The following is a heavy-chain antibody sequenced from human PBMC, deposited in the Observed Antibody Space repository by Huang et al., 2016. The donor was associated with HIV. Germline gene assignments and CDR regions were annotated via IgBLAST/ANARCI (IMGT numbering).Heavy chain of an antibody. CDR1: GFTVNSNY. CDR2: LYHGGKA. Sequence: EVPLVESGGGLVQPGGSLRLSCAASGFTVNSNYMTWVSQAPGKGLEWVSLLYHGGKAQYADSVKGRFTISGEISQNTVFLQMSSLRVEDTAVYYCARGRYGTPNAWGQGTLFTVSS. CDR3: ARGRYGTPNA. J-gene: IGHJ5*02. V-gene: IGHV3-53*01. D-gene: IGHD5-18*01.